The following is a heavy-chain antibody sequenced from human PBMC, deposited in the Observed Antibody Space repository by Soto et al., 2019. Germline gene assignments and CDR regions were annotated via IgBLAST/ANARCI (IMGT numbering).Heavy chain of an antibody. J-gene: IGHJ4*02. CDR1: GGTFSSYA. CDR2: IILIFGTA. V-gene: IGHV1-69*13. Sequence: SVKVSCKASGGTFSSYAISWVRQAPGQGFDWMGGIILIFGTANYAQKFQGRVTIPADESTSTAYMELSSLRSEDTAVYYCARGHDSSGYYYDTHFDYWGQGTLVTRLL. CDR3: ARGHDSSGYYYDTHFDY. D-gene: IGHD3-22*01.